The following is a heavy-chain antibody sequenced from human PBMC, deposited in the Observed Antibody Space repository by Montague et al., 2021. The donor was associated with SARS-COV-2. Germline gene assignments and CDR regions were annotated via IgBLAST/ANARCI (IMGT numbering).Heavy chain of an antibody. CDR1: GGSISSYY. CDR2: IYYSGST. J-gene: IGHJ2*01. CDR3: ARGLDL. V-gene: IGHV4-59*01. Sequence: ETLSLTCTVSGGSISSYYWSWFRQPPGKGLEWIGYIYYSGSTNYNPSLKSRVTISVDTSKNQFSLKLSSVTAADTAVYYCARGLDLWGRGTLVTVSS.